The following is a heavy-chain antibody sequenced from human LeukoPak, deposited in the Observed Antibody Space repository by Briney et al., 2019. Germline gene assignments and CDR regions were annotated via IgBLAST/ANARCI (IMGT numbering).Heavy chain of an antibody. Sequence: PGGSLRLSCAASGFTFSSYVMNWVRQAPGKGLEWVSAMSGSGGSTYYADSVTGRFTISRDNSKNAVYLQMNSLRAEDTAVYYCAKQPNYYYGMDVWGQGTTVTVSS. CDR2: MSGSGGST. D-gene: IGHD1-14*01. CDR3: AKQPNYYYGMDV. J-gene: IGHJ6*02. V-gene: IGHV3-23*01. CDR1: GFTFSSYV.